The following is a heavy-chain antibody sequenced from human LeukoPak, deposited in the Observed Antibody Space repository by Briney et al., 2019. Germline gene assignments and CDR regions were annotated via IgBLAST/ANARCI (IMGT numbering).Heavy chain of an antibody. Sequence: ASVKVSCKASGYTFTGYYLHWVRQAPGQGLEWMGWINPNSGDTNYAQKFQGRVTMTRDTSINTAYMELSRLGSDDTAVYYCARDDGYCSGSSCYGKFDYWGQGTLVTVSS. CDR2: INPNSGDT. D-gene: IGHD2-15*01. J-gene: IGHJ4*02. CDR3: ARDDGYCSGSSCYGKFDY. V-gene: IGHV1-2*02. CDR1: GYTFTGYY.